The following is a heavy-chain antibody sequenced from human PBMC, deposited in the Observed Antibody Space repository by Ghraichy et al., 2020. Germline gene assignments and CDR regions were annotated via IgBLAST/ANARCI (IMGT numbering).Heavy chain of an antibody. CDR1: GGSISSGGYY. J-gene: IGHJ6*02. V-gene: IGHV4-31*02. CDR2: IYYSGST. D-gene: IGHD3-10*01. Sequence: SQTLSLTCTVSGGSISSGGYYWSWIRQHPGKGLEWIGYIYYSGSTYYNPSLKSRVTISVDTSKNQFSLKLSSVTAADTAVYYCARWFGELLGLRHYGMDVWGQGTTVTVSS. CDR3: ARWFGELLGLRHYGMDV.